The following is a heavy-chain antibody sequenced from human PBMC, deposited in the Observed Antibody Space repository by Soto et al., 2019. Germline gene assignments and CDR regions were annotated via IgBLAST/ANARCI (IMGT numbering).Heavy chain of an antibody. CDR1: GGTFSSYA. D-gene: IGHD2-2*01. V-gene: IGHV1-69*06. CDR3: ARPLGYCSSTSCPPVA. Sequence: SVKVSRKASGGTFSSYAISWVRQAPGQGIEWMGGIIPIFGTANYAQKFQGRVTITADKSTSTAYMELSSLRSEDTAVYYCARPLGYCSSTSCPPVAWGQGTLVTVSS. J-gene: IGHJ5*02. CDR2: IIPIFGTA.